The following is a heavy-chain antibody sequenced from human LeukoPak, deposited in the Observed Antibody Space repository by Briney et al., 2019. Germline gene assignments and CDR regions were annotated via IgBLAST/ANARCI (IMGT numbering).Heavy chain of an antibody. J-gene: IGHJ4*02. CDR1: GYIFTDYY. CDR3: ARDISVGSGYYFSFDY. Sequence: GASVKVSCKASGYIFTDYYMHWVRQAPGQELGWMGRINPNSGGTNYAQKFQGRVTMTRDTSISTAYMELSRLRSDDTAVYYCARDISVGSGYYFSFDYWGQGTLVTVSS. CDR2: INPNSGGT. D-gene: IGHD3-22*01. V-gene: IGHV1-2*06.